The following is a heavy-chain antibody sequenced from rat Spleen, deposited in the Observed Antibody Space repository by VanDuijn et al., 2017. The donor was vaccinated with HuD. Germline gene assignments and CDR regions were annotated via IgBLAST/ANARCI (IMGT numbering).Heavy chain of an antibody. J-gene: IGHJ2*01. CDR1: GFTFSNYD. CDR3: ARHVYNSYFDY. D-gene: IGHD1-4*01. Sequence: EVQLVESGGGSVQPGRSLKLSCAVSGFTFSNYDMAWVRQAPTKGREWVASISPSGGGSYYRDSVKGRFTISRYNAKSSLYLQMDSRTSGDTAPYYCARHVYNSYFDYWGQGVMVTVSS. CDR2: ISPSGGGS. V-gene: IGHV5-25*01.